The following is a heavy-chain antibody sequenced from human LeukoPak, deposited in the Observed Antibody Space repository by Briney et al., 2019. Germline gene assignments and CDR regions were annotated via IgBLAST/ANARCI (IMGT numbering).Heavy chain of an antibody. CDR3: ASSPVGLVAARGGFDY. CDR1: GGSISSYY. V-gene: IGHV4-4*07. J-gene: IGHJ4*02. D-gene: IGHD6-6*01. CDR2: IYTSGST. Sequence: SETLSLTCTVSGGSISSYYWSWIRQPAGKGLEWIGRIYTSGSTNYNPSLKSRVTMSVDTSKNQFSLKLSSVTAADTAVYYCASSPVGLVAARGGFDYWGQGTLVTVSS.